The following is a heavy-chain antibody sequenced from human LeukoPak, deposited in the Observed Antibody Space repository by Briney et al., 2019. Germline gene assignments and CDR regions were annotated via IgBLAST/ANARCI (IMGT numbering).Heavy chain of an antibody. Sequence: PSETLSLTCTVSGASISSGGYYWSWIRQHPGKGREWNGNIVYCGSTYYNPTLKRRFTLSVYTTKYQFSLTLCPVTAAQTAAYYCARSLGKKYRSCWYYFDYWGQGTLVTVSS. J-gene: IGHJ4*02. V-gene: IGHV4-31*03. CDR1: GASISSGGYY. D-gene: IGHD6-13*01. CDR2: IVYCGST. CDR3: ARSLGKKYRSCWYYFDY.